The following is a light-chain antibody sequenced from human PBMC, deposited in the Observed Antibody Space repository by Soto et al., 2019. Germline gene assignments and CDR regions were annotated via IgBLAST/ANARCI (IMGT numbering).Light chain of an antibody. CDR1: QSIRYW. V-gene: IGKV1-5*03. CDR2: EAS. CDR3: QQYTYHPWT. Sequence: DIQVTQSHSTLSASVGDRATITCRASQSIRYWLAWFQQKPGKAPRLLIYEASRLESGVQSRISGSGSGTEFTLTISILQADDVVTYCYQQYTYHPWTFGQGTKVDIK. J-gene: IGKJ1*01.